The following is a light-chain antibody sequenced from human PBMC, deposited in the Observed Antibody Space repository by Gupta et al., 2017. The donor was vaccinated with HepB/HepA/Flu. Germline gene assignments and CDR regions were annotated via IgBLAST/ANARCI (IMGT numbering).Light chain of an antibody. CDR3: QQYFSSPLS. J-gene: IGKJ4*01. CDR1: QNILSRSNNKNY. Sequence: DIVMNQSPHSLALSLGARATINCKSSQNILSRSNNKNYLAWYQQKAGQPPKLLIYWASTRESGVPDRFSGSRSATDFTLTISSLQAEDVAIYYCQQYFSSPLSFGGGTKVEI. CDR2: WAS. V-gene: IGKV4-1*01.